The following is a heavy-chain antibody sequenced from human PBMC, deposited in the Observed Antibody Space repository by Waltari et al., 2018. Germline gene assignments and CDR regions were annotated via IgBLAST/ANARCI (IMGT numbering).Heavy chain of an antibody. CDR3: TTGPERSWTTFDI. Sequence: EVQLVESGGGLVQPGGSLRLSCVGTGFSFPNAWMSWVRQAPGRGLEVVGRIRSNSDGGITEYAAPLRDRFTVSRDDSKNTVFLQMNSLKTDDTAVYYCTTGPERSWTTFDIWGQGTTVTVSS. CDR1: GFSFPNAW. D-gene: IGHD1-1*01. V-gene: IGHV3-15*01. J-gene: IGHJ3*02. CDR2: IRSNSDGGIT.